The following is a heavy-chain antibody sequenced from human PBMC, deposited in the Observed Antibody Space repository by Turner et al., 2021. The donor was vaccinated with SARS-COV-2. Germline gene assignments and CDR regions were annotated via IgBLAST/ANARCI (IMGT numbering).Heavy chain of an antibody. CDR2: FDPEDGET. D-gene: IGHD2-21*02. CDR1: GYTLIELS. J-gene: IGHJ4*02. V-gene: IGHV1-24*01. CDR3: ATGYAYCGGDCSIHY. Sequence: QVQLVQSGAEVKKPGASVKVSCKVSGYTLIELSMHWVRQAPGKGLEWMGGFDPEDGETISAQKFQGRVTMTEDTSTDTAYMELISLRSEDTAVYYCATGYAYCGGDCSIHYWGQGTLVTVSS.